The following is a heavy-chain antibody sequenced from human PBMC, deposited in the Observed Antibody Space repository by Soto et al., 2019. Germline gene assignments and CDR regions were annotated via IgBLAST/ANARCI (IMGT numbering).Heavy chain of an antibody. V-gene: IGHV4-34*01. CDR2: INHSGST. CDR3: ARSVSYYDSGSYYMFNY. J-gene: IGHJ4*02. CDR1: GGSFSGYY. D-gene: IGHD3-10*01. Sequence: SETLSLTCAVYGGSFSGYYWNWIRQPPAKGLEWIGEINHSGSTNYNPSLKSRVTISVDTSKKQFSLKLNSVTAADTAVYYCARSVSYYDSGSYYMFNYWGPGTLVTVSS.